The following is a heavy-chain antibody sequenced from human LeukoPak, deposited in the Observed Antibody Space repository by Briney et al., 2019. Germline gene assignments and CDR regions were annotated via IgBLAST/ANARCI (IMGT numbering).Heavy chain of an antibody. Sequence: PGGSLRLSCAASGFTFSSYGMHWVRQAPGKGLEWVAFIRYDGSNKYYADSVKGRFTISRDNSKNTLYLQMNSLRAEDTAVYYCGKVYYDFWSGPSLGAFDIWGQGTMLTVSS. V-gene: IGHV3-30*02. CDR1: GFTFSSYG. CDR3: GKVYYDFWSGPSLGAFDI. J-gene: IGHJ3*02. D-gene: IGHD3-3*01. CDR2: IRYDGSNK.